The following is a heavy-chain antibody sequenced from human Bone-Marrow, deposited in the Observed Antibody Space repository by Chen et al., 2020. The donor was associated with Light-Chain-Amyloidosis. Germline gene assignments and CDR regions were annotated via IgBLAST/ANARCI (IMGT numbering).Heavy chain of an antibody. Sequence: EVQLEQSGPEVKKPGESLKISWKGSGYTFPNYWIGWVRQMPGKGLEWMGVFYPDDSDARYSPSFEGQVTISADKSITTAYLQWRSLKASDTAMYYCARRRDGYNFDYWGQGTLVTVSS. CDR1: GYTFPNYW. J-gene: IGHJ4*02. CDR2: FYPDDSDA. D-gene: IGHD5-12*01. CDR3: ARRRDGYNFDY. V-gene: IGHV5-51*01.